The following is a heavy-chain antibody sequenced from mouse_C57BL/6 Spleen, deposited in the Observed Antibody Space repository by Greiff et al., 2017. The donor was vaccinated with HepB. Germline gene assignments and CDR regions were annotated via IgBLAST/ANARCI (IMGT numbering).Heavy chain of an antibody. CDR2: IYPYNGVS. V-gene: IGHV1-31*01. Sequence: VQLQQSGPELVKPGASVKISCKASGYSFTGYYMHWVKQSHGNILDWIGYIYPYNGVSSYNQKFKGKATLTVDKSSSTAYMGLRSLTSEDSAVYYCAREAYYSNYERFAYWGQGTLVTVSA. CDR1: GYSFTGYY. J-gene: IGHJ3*01. D-gene: IGHD2-5*01. CDR3: AREAYYSNYERFAY.